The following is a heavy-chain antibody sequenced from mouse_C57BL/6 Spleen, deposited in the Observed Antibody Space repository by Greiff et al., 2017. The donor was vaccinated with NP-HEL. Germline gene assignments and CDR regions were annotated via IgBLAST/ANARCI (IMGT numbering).Heavy chain of an antibody. D-gene: IGHD2-3*01. J-gene: IGHJ3*01. CDR3: ARNGYYPDFAY. Sequence: QVQLQQPGAELVRPGSSVKLSCKASGYTFTSYWMHWVKQRPIQGLEWIGNIDPSDSETHYNQKFKDKATLTVDKSSSTAYMQLSSLTSEDSAVYDCARNGYYPDFAYWGQGTLVTVSA. CDR1: GYTFTSYW. CDR2: IDPSDSET. V-gene: IGHV1-52*01.